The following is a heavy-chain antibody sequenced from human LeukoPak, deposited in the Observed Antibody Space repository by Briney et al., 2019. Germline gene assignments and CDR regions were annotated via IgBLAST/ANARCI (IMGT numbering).Heavy chain of an antibody. J-gene: IGHJ4*02. CDR3: ARAASLYSSGWYTFGY. CDR1: GYTFTGYY. D-gene: IGHD6-19*01. Sequence: GASVKVSCKASGYTFTGYYMHWVRQAPGQGLEWMGWINPNSGGTNYAQKFQGRVTMTRDTSIGTAYMELSRLRSDDTAVYYCARAASLYSSGWYTFGYWGQGTLVTVSS. CDR2: INPNSGGT. V-gene: IGHV1-2*02.